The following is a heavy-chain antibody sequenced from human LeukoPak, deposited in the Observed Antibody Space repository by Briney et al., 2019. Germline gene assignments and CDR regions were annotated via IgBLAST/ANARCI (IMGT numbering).Heavy chain of an antibody. CDR2: IYYSGST. CDR1: GGSISSSSYY. V-gene: IGHV4-39*01. J-gene: IGHJ6*03. D-gene: IGHD3-10*01. Sequence: SETLSLTCTVSGGSISSSSYYWGWIRQPPGKGLEWIGSIYYSGSTYYNPSLKGRVTISVDTSKNQFSLKLSSVTAADTAVYYCARHAPWDYGSGSYYYSPYYYYYMDVWGKGTTVTISS. CDR3: ARHAPWDYGSGSYYYSPYYYYYMDV.